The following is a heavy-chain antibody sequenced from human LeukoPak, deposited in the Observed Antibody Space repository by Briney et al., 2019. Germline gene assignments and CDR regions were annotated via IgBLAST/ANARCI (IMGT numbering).Heavy chain of an antibody. J-gene: IGHJ5*02. CDR1: GGSISSSSYY. CDR2: IYYSGST. V-gene: IGHV4-39*07. D-gene: IGHD6-13*01. Sequence: SETLSLTCTVSGGSISSSSYYWGWIRQPPGKGLEWIGSIYYSGSTYYNPSLKSRVTISVDTSKNQFSLKLSSVTAADTAVYYCAGQQPTWGWFDPWGQGTLVTVSS. CDR3: AGQQPTWGWFDP.